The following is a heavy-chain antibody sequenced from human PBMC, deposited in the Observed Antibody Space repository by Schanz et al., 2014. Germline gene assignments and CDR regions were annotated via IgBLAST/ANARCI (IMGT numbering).Heavy chain of an antibody. J-gene: IGHJ6*02. CDR2: IYYSGST. CDR3: ARHSGYYYYYGMDV. CDR1: GGSISSSSYY. Sequence: QLQLQESGPGLVKPSETLSLTCTVSGGSISSSSYYWGWIRQPPGKGLEWIGSIYYSGSTYYNPSRRSRSPIPVDPSKNQFSLKLSSVPAADTAVYYCARHSGYYYYYGMDVWGQGTTVTVSS. V-gene: IGHV4-39*01.